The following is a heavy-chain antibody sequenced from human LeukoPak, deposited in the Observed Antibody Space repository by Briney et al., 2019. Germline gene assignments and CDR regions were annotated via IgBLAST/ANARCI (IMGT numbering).Heavy chain of an antibody. Sequence: SETLSLTCTVSGYSISSGYYWGWIRQPPGKGLEWIGEINHSGSTNYNPSLKSRVTISVDTSKNQFSLKLSSVTAADTAVYYCACPSGNHLYSFDYWGQGTLVTVSS. CDR3: ACPSGNHLYSFDY. V-gene: IGHV4-38-2*02. CDR2: INHSGST. D-gene: IGHD1-14*01. J-gene: IGHJ4*02. CDR1: GYSISSGYY.